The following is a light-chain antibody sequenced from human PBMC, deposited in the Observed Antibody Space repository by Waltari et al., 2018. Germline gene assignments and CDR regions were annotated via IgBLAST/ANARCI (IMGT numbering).Light chain of an antibody. Sequence: EIVLTQSPGTLSLSPGDRATHSCRVSQSVSSTYLAWYQQKAGQAPRLLIYGSSTRATGIPDRFSGSGSGTEFTLTISRLEPEDFAVYYCQQYVSSPVTFGGGTKVEIK. CDR3: QQYVSSPVT. CDR1: QSVSSTY. J-gene: IGKJ4*01. V-gene: IGKV3-20*01. CDR2: GSS.